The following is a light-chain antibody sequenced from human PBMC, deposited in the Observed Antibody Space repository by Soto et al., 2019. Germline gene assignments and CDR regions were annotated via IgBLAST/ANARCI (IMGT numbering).Light chain of an antibody. V-gene: IGKV3-15*01. CDR1: QSVSSD. J-gene: IGKJ3*01. CDR3: QQYNDWPQIT. CDR2: GAS. Sequence: EVVMTQSPATLSLSPGERATLSCRASQSVSSDLAWYQQKPGQAPRLLIYGASTRATDIPARFSGGGSGTEFTLTISSLQSADFSIYYCQQYNDWPQITFGPGTRVDFK.